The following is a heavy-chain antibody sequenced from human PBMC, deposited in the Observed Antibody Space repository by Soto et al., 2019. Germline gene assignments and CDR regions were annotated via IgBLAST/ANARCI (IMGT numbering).Heavy chain of an antibody. CDR2: IIPIFGTA. V-gene: IGHV1-69*12. D-gene: IGHD3-3*01. CDR3: ASWRDLWADFDHYYGMDV. J-gene: IGHJ6*02. CDR1: GGTFSSYA. Sequence: QVQLVQSGAEVKKPGSSVKVSCKASGGTFSSYAISWVRQAPGQGLEWMGGIIPIFGTANYAQKFQGRVTITADXXTXTXXMELSSLRSEDTAVYYCASWRDLWADFDHYYGMDVWGQGTTVTVSS.